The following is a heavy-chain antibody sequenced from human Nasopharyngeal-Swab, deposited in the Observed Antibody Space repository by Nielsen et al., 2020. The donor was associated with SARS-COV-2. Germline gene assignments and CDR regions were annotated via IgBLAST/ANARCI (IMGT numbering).Heavy chain of an antibody. CDR3: ARGRVQYGSGSYYGMDV. Sequence: GSLRLSCAVYGGSFSGYYWSWIRQPPGKGLEWIGEINHSGSTNYNPSLKSRVTISVDTSKNQFSLKLSSVTAADTAVYYCARGRVQYGSGSYYGMDVGGQGTTVTVSS. CDR1: GGSFSGYY. J-gene: IGHJ6*02. V-gene: IGHV4-34*01. D-gene: IGHD3-10*01. CDR2: INHSGST.